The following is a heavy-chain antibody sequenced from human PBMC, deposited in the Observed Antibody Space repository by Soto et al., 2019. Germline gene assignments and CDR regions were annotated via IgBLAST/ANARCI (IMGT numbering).Heavy chain of an antibody. Sequence: SETLSLTCTFSVVSITSYFWSCIRHTPGKGLDWIGSISFSGATYSNPSLKGRAALSVDTSENHLSLTLNSVTSADTAVYFCAGYCSSSICPEDNFFALDVWGQGTTVTVSS. CDR3: AGYCSSSICPEDNFFALDV. CDR2: ISFSGAT. D-gene: IGHD2-2*01. J-gene: IGHJ6*02. CDR1: VVSITSYF. V-gene: IGHV4-59*01.